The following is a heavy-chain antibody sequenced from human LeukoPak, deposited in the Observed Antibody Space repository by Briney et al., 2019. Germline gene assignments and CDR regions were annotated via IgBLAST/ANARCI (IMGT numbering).Heavy chain of an antibody. CDR1: GLTFSDYY. D-gene: IGHD3-22*01. Sequence: GGSLRLSCAASGLTFSDYYMTWIRQAPGKGLEWVSSISGTGTTIHSADSVRGRFTVSRDNARNSLFLHMNSLRAEDTAVYYCAVQITMIVVVPYFDYWGQGTLVTVSS. J-gene: IGHJ4*02. V-gene: IGHV3-11*04. CDR2: ISGTGTTI. CDR3: AVQITMIVVVPYFDY.